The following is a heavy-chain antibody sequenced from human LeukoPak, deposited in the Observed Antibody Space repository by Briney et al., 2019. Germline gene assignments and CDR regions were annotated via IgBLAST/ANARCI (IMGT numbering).Heavy chain of an antibody. V-gene: IGHV6-1*01. D-gene: IGHD2-2*01. CDR1: GDSVSSNSAA. Sequence: SQTLSLTCAISGDSVSSNSAAWNWIRQSPSRGLEWLGRTYYRSKWYNDYAVSVKSRITINPDTSKNQFSLQLNSVTPEDTAVNHWARDIVVEPAFGGYNWFDPWGQGTLVTVSS. J-gene: IGHJ5*02. CDR2: TYYRSKWYN. CDR3: ARDIVVEPAFGGYNWFDP.